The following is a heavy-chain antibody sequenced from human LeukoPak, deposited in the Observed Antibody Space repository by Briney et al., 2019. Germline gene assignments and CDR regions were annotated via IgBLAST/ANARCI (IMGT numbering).Heavy chain of an antibody. CDR2: IIPIFGTA. J-gene: IGHJ4*02. Sequence: SVKVSCKASGGTFSSYAISWVRQAPGQGLEWMGRIIPIFGTANYAQKFQGRVTITTDESTSTAYMELSSLRSEDTAVYYCASGGYDYVWGSYIDYWGQGTLVTVPS. D-gene: IGHD3-16*01. CDR3: ASGGYDYVWGSYIDY. CDR1: GGTFSSYA. V-gene: IGHV1-69*05.